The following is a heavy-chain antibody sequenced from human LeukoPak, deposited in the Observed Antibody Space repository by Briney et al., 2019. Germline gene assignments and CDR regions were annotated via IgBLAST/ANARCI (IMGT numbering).Heavy chain of an antibody. CDR2: IYYSGST. V-gene: IGHV4-39*01. D-gene: IGHD3-22*01. CDR3: ASAYYYDSSGYLDY. Sequence: PSETLSLTCTVSGGSISSSSYYWGWIRQPPGKGLEWIGSIYYSGSTYHNPSLKSRVTMSVDTSKNQFSLKLSSVTAADTAVYYCASAYYYDSSGYLDYWGQGTLVTVSS. J-gene: IGHJ4*02. CDR1: GGSISSSSYY.